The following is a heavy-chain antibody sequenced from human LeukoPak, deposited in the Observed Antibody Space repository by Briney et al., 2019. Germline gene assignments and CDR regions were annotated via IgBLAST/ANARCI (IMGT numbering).Heavy chain of an antibody. Sequence: PSETLSLTCTVSGGSISSYYWSWIRQPPGKGLEWIGYIYYSGSTNYNPSLKSRVTISVDTSKNQFSLKLSSVTAADTAVYYCASHYGDYDYFQHWGQGTLVTVSS. CDR2: IYYSGST. J-gene: IGHJ1*01. CDR1: GGSISSYY. CDR3: ASHYGDYDYFQH. D-gene: IGHD4-17*01. V-gene: IGHV4-59*01.